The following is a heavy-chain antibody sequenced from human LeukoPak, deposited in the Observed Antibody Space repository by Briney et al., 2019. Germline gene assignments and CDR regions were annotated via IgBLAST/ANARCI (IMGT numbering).Heavy chain of an antibody. CDR1: GGSISSGDYY. CDR2: IYYSGST. CDR3: ARLIVVVPAALYNWFDP. D-gene: IGHD2-2*01. Sequence: PSETLSLTCTVSGGSISSGDYYWSWIRQPPGKGLEWIGYIYYSGSTYYNPSLKSRVTISVDTSKNQFSLKLSSVTAADTAVYYCARLIVVVPAALYNWFDPWGQGTLVTVSS. J-gene: IGHJ5*02. V-gene: IGHV4-30-4*08.